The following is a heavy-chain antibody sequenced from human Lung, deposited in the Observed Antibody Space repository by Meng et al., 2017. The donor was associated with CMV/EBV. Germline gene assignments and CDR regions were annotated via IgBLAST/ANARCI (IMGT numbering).Heavy chain of an antibody. Sequence: SXXVSXKASGYIFTKYGVNWMRQAPGQGPEWMGWISAYNGDTMYAPKVQGRVTMTTDTSTSTAYMELRGLRSDDTAVYYCARDAGTIAVSGIGDYWGQGTXVTGSS. V-gene: IGHV1-18*01. CDR1: GYIFTKYG. CDR2: ISAYNGDT. J-gene: IGHJ4*02. D-gene: IGHD6-19*01. CDR3: ARDAGTIAVSGIGDY.